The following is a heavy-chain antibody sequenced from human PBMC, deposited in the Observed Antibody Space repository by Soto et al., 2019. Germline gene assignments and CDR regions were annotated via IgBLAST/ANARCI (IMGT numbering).Heavy chain of an antibody. CDR1: GYTVSRYG. D-gene: IGHD2-15*01. CDR3: AKKGQPPCCYYALDV. CDR2: ISGYNGDT. Sequence: QGQLVQSGGEVKKSGASVKVSCKASGYTVSRYGISWVRQAPGQGLEWMGWISGYNGDTNYAQKFRGRVAMTIDTSTTTAYMELRSLTSDDTAVYYCAKKGQPPCCYYALDVWGQGTTVTVSS. V-gene: IGHV1-18*01. J-gene: IGHJ6*02.